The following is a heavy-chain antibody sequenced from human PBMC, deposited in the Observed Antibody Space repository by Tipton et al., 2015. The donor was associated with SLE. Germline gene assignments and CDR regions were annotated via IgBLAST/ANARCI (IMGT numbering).Heavy chain of an antibody. CDR2: IYYSGST. CDR1: GGSISSYY. CDR3: ARQQSPGGWFASLSAFDI. D-gene: IGHD6-19*01. Sequence: PGLVKLSETLSLTCTVSGGSISSYYWSWIRQPPGKGLEWIGYIYYSGSTNYNPSLKSRVTISVDTSKNQFSLKLSSVTAADTAVYYCARQQSPGGWFASLSAFDIWGQGTMVTVSS. J-gene: IGHJ3*02. V-gene: IGHV4-59*08.